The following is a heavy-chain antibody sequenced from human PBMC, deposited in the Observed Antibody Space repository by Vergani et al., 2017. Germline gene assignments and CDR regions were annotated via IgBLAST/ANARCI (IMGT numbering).Heavy chain of an antibody. D-gene: IGHD4-17*01. Sequence: QVQLQQWGAGLLKPSETLSLTCAVYGGSFSGYYWSWIRQPPGKGLEWIGEINHSGSTNYNPSLKSRVTISVDTSKNQFSLKLSSVTAADTAVYYCAINDYGDYLYYMDVWGKGTTVTVSS. V-gene: IGHV4-34*01. CDR1: GGSFSGYY. CDR3: AINDYGDYLYYMDV. J-gene: IGHJ6*03. CDR2: INHSGST.